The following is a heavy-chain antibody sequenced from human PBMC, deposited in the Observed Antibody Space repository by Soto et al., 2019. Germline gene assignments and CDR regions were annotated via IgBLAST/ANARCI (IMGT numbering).Heavy chain of an antibody. CDR2: IYPGDSDT. Sequence: GESLKISCKGSGYSFTSYWIGWVRQMPGKGLEWMGIIYPGDSDTRYSPSFQGQVTISADKSISTAYLQWSSLKASDTAMYYCASQRSSSSWYDAFDIWGQGTMVTVSS. CDR3: ASQRSSSSWYDAFDI. CDR1: GYSFTSYW. D-gene: IGHD6-13*01. V-gene: IGHV5-51*01. J-gene: IGHJ3*02.